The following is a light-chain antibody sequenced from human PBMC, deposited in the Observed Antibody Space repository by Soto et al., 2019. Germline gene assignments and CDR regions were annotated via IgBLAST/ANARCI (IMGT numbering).Light chain of an antibody. CDR1: QNVNHY. CDR2: DAS. V-gene: IGKV3-11*01. CDR3: QQRSNWPLT. Sequence: EIVLTQSPATLSLSPGERATLSCRASQNVNHYLAWYQQKPGQAPRLLMYDASNRATGIPARFSGSGSGTDFTLTISSLEPEDFAVYYCQQRSNWPLTFGGGTKVEIK. J-gene: IGKJ4*01.